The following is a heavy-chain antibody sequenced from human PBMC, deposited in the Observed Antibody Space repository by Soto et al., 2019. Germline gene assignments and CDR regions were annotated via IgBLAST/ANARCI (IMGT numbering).Heavy chain of an antibody. J-gene: IGHJ6*02. CDR1: GFTFSSYS. CDR3: ARDRIAARPGYYGMDV. CDR2: ISSSSSYI. V-gene: IGHV3-21*01. Sequence: LRLSCAASGFTFSSYSMNWVRQAPGKGLEWVSSISSSSSYIYYADSVKGRFTISRDNAKNSLCLQMNSLRAEDTAVYYCARDRIAARPGYYGMDVWGQGTTVTVSS. D-gene: IGHD6-6*01.